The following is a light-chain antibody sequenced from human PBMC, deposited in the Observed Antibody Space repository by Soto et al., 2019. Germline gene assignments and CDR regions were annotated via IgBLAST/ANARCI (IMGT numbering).Light chain of an antibody. V-gene: IGKV1-39*01. J-gene: IGKJ1*01. CDR2: ATS. Sequence: DIQMTQSPSSLSASVGDRVTITCRASQSISTYLHWYQQKPGTAPKLLIYATSNLQSGVPSRFSGGGSGTDFTLTISSLQPEDFATYYCQQSYSNPRTFGQGTKVDIK. CDR1: QSISTY. CDR3: QQSYSNPRT.